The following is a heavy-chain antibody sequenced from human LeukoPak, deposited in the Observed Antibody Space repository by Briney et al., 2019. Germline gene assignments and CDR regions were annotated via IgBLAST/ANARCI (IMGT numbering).Heavy chain of an antibody. V-gene: IGHV3-48*03. CDR2: ISSSGSTI. D-gene: IGHD6-19*01. J-gene: IGHJ4*02. CDR3: ARDRGYSSGWLDY. Sequence: AGGSLRLSCAASGFTFSSYEMNWVRQAPGKGLEWVSYISSSGSTIYYAGSVKGRFTISRDNAKNSLYLQMNSLRAEDTAVYYCARDRGYSSGWLDYWGQGTLVTVSS. CDR1: GFTFSSYE.